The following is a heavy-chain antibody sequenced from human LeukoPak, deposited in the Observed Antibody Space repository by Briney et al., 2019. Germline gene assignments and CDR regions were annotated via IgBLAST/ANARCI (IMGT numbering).Heavy chain of an antibody. D-gene: IGHD6-19*01. Sequence: GGSLRLSCAASGFTVSRNYMSWIRQAPGKGLEWISYISFSHHTNYADSVKGRFTISRDDARNSLFLQMNSLRAEDTAVYYCAREHSSVSSESKGYDLWGQGTLVTVSS. V-gene: IGHV3-11*06. J-gene: IGHJ5*02. CDR2: ISFSHHT. CDR1: GFTVSRNY. CDR3: AREHSSVSSESKGYDL.